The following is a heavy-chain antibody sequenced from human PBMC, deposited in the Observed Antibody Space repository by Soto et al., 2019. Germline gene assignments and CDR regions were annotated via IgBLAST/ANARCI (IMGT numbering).Heavy chain of an antibody. CDR1: GGSISSYY. V-gene: IGHV4-59*01. D-gene: IGHD3-22*01. CDR3: ALRLAYYYDSSGYYY. CDR2: IYYSGST. Sequence: SETLSLTCTVSGGSISSYYWSWIRQPPGKGLEWIGYIYYSGSTNYNPSLKSRVTISVDTSKNQFSLKLSSVTAADTAVYYCALRLAYYYDSSGYYYWGQGTLVTVSS. J-gene: IGHJ4*02.